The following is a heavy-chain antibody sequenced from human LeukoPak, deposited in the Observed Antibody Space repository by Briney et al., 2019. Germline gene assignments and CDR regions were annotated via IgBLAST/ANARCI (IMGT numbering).Heavy chain of an antibody. CDR2: ISSSSSTI. V-gene: IGHV3-48*04. J-gene: IGHJ6*03. CDR3: ARDEPNYYYMEV. Sequence: AGGSLRLSCAASGFTFSSYSMNWVRQPPGKGLDWVSYISSSSSTIYYADSVKGRFTISRDNAKNSLYLQMNSLRAEDTAVYYCARDEPNYYYMEVWGKGATVTVSS. CDR1: GFTFSSYS.